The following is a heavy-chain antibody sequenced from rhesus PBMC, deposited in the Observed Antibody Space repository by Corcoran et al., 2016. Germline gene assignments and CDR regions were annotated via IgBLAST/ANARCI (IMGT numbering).Heavy chain of an antibody. J-gene: IGHJ4*01. D-gene: IGHD3-3*01. V-gene: IGHV3-54*01. CDR3: ARSWGDNIWTGLDY. CDR1: GGSISSSNW. Sequence: VQLQESGPAVVKPSETLSLTCAVSGGSISSSNWWSWIRQSPGKGLEWVAVISYDGSKKYYADSGKDRFTISRDNSKNMLCLQMNNLILEDTAVYCCARSWGDNIWTGLDYWGQGVLVTVSS. CDR2: ISYDGSKK.